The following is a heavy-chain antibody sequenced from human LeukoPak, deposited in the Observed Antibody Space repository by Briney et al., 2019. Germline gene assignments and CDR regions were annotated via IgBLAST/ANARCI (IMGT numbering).Heavy chain of an antibody. CDR1: GYTFTDYY. J-gene: IGHJ4*02. CDR3: ARVEGSAATSYD. V-gene: IGHV1-2*06. Sequence: GASVKVSCKASGYTFTDYYIHWVRQAPGQGLEWVGRISPKNGVTVYAQNFQGRVTVTRDTSITTAYMELNRLTSDDTAVYFCARVEGSAATSYDWGQGTLLTVSS. CDR2: ISPKNGVT. D-gene: IGHD2-2*01.